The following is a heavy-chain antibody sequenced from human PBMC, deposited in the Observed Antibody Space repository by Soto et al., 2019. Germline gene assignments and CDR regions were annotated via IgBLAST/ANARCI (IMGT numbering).Heavy chain of an antibody. V-gene: IGHV1-18*01. CDR3: ARGLYSGSYYYYYYYYMDV. J-gene: IGHJ6*03. Sequence: ASVKVSCKASGYTFTSYGISWVRQAPGQGLEWMGWISAYNGNTNYAQKLQGRVTMTTDTSTSTAYMELRSLRSDDTAVYYCARGLYSGSYYYYYYYYMDVWGKGTTVTVSS. CDR2: ISAYNGNT. D-gene: IGHD3-10*01. CDR1: GYTFTSYG.